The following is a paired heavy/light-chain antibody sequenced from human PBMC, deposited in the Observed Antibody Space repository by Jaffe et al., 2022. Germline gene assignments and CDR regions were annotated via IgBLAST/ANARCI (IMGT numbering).Heavy chain of an antibody. V-gene: IGHV4-59*01. CDR1: GGSISSYY. D-gene: IGHD3-10*01. CDR3: ARSSSITMVRGSLGLFDY. Sequence: QVQLQESGPGLVKPSETLSLTCTVSGGSISSYYWSWIRQPPGKGLEWIGYIYYSGSTNYNPSLKSRVTISVDTSKNQFSLKLSSVTAADTAVYYCARSSSITMVRGSLGLFDYWGQGTLVTVSS. CDR2: IYYSGST. J-gene: IGHJ4*02.
Light chain of an antibody. CDR3: QQYYSFPWT. J-gene: IGKJ1*01. CDR2: AAS. V-gene: IGKV1D-8*02. Sequence: AIWMTQSPSLLSASTGDRVTISCRMSQGISSYLAWYQQKPGKAPELLIYAASTLQSGVPSRFSGSGSGTDFTLTISCLQSEDFATYYCQQYYSFPWTFGQGTKVEIK. CDR1: QGISSY.